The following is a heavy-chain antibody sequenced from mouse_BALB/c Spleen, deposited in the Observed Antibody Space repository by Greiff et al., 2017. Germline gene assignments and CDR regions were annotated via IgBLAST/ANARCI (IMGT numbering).Heavy chain of an antibody. Sequence: QVQLQQSGAELAKPGASVKMSCKASGYTFTSYWMHWVKQRPGQGLEWIGYINPSTGYTEYNQKFKDKATLTADKSSSTAYMQLSSLTSEDSAVYYCARTQNWDERGYWGQGTTLTVSS. V-gene: IGHV1-7*01. CDR2: INPSTGYT. J-gene: IGHJ2*01. CDR1: GYTFTSYW. CDR3: ARTQNWDERGY. D-gene: IGHD4-1*01.